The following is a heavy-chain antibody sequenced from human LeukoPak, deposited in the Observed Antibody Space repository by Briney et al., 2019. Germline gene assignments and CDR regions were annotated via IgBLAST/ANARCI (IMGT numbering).Heavy chain of an antibody. CDR2: INTNDGST. J-gene: IGHJ4*02. Sequence: ASVKVSCQASGYPFTSYYMHWVRQAPGQGLAWMGRINTNDGSTNYAQKFQGRVTMTRDMSTSTVYMELSSLRSEDTAVYYCAREGYGSGTYLDYWGQGTLVTVSS. CDR1: GYPFTSYY. CDR3: AREGYGSGTYLDY. V-gene: IGHV1-46*01. D-gene: IGHD3-10*01.